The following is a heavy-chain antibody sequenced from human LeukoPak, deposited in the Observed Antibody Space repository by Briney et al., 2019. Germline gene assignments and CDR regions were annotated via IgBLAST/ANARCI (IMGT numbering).Heavy chain of an antibody. CDR2: IYYSGST. CDR1: GGSISSYY. CDR3: ARCDSLFDY. V-gene: IGHV4-59*12. J-gene: IGHJ4*02. Sequence: PSETLSLTCTVTGGSISSYYWSWIRQPPGKGLEWIGYIYYSGSTNYNPSLKSRVTISVDTSKNQFSLKLSSVTAADTAVYYCARCDSLFDYWGQGTLVTVSS. D-gene: IGHD2-21*01.